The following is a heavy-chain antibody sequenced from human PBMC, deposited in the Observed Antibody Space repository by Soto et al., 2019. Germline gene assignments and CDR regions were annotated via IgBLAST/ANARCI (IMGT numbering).Heavy chain of an antibody. V-gene: IGHV1-69*01. J-gene: IGHJ4*02. Sequence: QVQLVQSGAEVKKPGSSVKVSCKASGGTFSSYAISWVRQAPGQGLEWMGGIIPIFGTENYAQRFQGRVTITADESTSTAYMELSSLRSEDTAVYYCATYKAVAGSYYFDYWGQGTLVTVSS. CDR2: IIPIFGTE. CDR3: ATYKAVAGSYYFDY. CDR1: GGTFSSYA. D-gene: IGHD6-19*01.